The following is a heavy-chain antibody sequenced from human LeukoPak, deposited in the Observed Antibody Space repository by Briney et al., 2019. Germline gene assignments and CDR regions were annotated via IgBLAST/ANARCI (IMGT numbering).Heavy chain of an antibody. CDR3: ARDLMIAAAGTPRRWFDP. D-gene: IGHD6-13*01. Sequence: PSETLSLTCTVSGGSISSGGYYWSWIRQPPGKGLEWIGYIYHSGSTYYNPSLKSRVTISVDRSKNQFSLKLSSVTAADTAVYYCARDLMIAAAGTPRRWFDPWGQGILVTVSS. CDR1: GGSISSGGYY. CDR2: IYHSGST. J-gene: IGHJ5*02. V-gene: IGHV4-30-2*01.